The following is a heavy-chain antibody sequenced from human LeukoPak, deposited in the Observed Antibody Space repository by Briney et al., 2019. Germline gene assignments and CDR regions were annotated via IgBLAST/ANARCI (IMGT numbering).Heavy chain of an antibody. CDR1: GGSITSDY. J-gene: IGHJ6*02. CDR2: IYYSGST. V-gene: IGHV4-59*01. Sequence: ASEALSRTCTGSGGSITSDYWSWIRQPPGKGLEWIGYIYYSGSTNYNPSLKSRVTMSVDTSKNQFSLKLSSVTAADTAVYYCARGILREYYYYYGMDVWGQGTTVTVSS. CDR3: ARGILREYYYYYGMDV.